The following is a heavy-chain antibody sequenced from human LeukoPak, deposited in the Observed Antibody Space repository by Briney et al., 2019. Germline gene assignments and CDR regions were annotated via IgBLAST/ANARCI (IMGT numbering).Heavy chain of an antibody. D-gene: IGHD6-19*01. J-gene: IGHJ4*02. Sequence: GGSLRLSCAASGFTFSSYAMSWVRQAPGKGLEWVSVISATGRSAYYTDSLKGRFTISRDNSKNTLYLQMNSLRAEDTAVYYCARVDPYNSGWYDYWGQGTLVTVSS. V-gene: IGHV3-23*01. CDR2: ISATGRSA. CDR1: GFTFSSYA. CDR3: ARVDPYNSGWYDY.